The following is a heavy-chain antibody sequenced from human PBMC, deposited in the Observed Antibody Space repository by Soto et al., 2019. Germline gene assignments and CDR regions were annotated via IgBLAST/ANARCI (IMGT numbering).Heavy chain of an antibody. CDR1: GFIFSSYG. V-gene: IGHV3-33*01. J-gene: IGHJ4*02. D-gene: IGHD6-19*01. Sequence: QVQLVESGGGVVQPGRSLRLSCAASGFIFSSYGMHWVRQAPGKGLEWVAVIWYDGSNKYYADSVKGRFTISRDNSKNTLYLQMNSLRAEDTAVYYCARAESFSGWQDYWGQGTLVTVSS. CDR3: ARAESFSGWQDY. CDR2: IWYDGSNK.